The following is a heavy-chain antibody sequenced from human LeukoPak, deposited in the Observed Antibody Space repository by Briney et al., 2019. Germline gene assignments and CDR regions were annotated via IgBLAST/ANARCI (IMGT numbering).Heavy chain of an antibody. CDR2: INSDGSST. D-gene: IGHD3-22*01. J-gene: IGHJ3*01. Sequence: GGSLRLSCAASGFTFRSYAVSWVRQAPGKGLVWVSRINSDGSSTSYADSVKGRFTISRDNAKNTLYLQMNSLRAEDTAVYYCASDTYYYDSSGYYRDAFDVWGQGTMVTVSS. CDR3: ASDTYYYDSSGYYRDAFDV. V-gene: IGHV3-74*01. CDR1: GFTFRSYA.